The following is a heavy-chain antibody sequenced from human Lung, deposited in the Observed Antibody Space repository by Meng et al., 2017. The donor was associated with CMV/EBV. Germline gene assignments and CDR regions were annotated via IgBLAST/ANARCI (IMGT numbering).Heavy chain of an antibody. J-gene: IGHJ1*01. CDR1: GDSITNHNW. V-gene: IGHV4-4*02. D-gene: IGHD3-10*01. CDR2: IPHRGSS. CDR3: LRRSGGSV. Sequence: VELRESGPALVKPAESLSLTCAVSGDSITNHNWWAWVRQPPGKGLEWIGEIPHRGSSAYNPSLKSRVSMSIDKSKNQFSLKLTSVTAADTAVYHCLRRSGGSVWGQGTLVTVSS.